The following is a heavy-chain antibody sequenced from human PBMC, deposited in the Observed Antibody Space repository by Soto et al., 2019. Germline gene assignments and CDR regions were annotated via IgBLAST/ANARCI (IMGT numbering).Heavy chain of an antibody. V-gene: IGHV1-2*02. CDR2: INPNSGGT. CDR1: GYTFTGYY. Sequence: SSVNHSCKASGYTFTGYYMHWVRQAPGQGLEWMGWINPNSGGTNYAQKFQGRVTMTRDTSISTAYMELSRLRSDDTAVYYCAFPAALPIRRRSYYLGEWDQGTLLSVPS. D-gene: IGHD2-2*01. J-gene: IGHJ4*02. CDR3: AFPAALPIRRRSYYLGE.